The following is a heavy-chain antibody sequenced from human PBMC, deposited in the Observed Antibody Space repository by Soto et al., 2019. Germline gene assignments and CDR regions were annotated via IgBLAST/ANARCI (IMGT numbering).Heavy chain of an antibody. J-gene: IGHJ4*02. CDR2: IYFRGNS. CDR1: GDSITSSPYY. D-gene: IGHD2-15*01. V-gene: IGHV4-30-4*01. CDR3: ARSGGSNSWYGVFDF. Sequence: QVQLQESGPGLVKPSQTLSVTCTVSGDSITSSPYYWSWVRQLPGRGLEWIGYIYFRGNSYYNPSLKSRVTISLDRSKNQFSLEFNSVTAADTAVYYCARSGGSNSWYGVFDFWGQGTLVNVSS.